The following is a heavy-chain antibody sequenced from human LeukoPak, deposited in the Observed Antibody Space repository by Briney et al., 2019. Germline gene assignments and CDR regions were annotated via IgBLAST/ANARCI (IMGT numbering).Heavy chain of an antibody. CDR2: IYYSGST. D-gene: IGHD1-26*01. CDR1: GGSISSYS. J-gene: IGHJ4*02. Sequence: SETPSLTCTVSGGSISSYSWSWIRQPPGKGLEWIGYIYYSGSTNYNPSLKSRVTISLDTSKNQFSLKLSSVTAADTAIYYCSRESGAFCPFGYWGQGTLVIVPP. CDR3: SRESGAFCPFGY. V-gene: IGHV4-59*12.